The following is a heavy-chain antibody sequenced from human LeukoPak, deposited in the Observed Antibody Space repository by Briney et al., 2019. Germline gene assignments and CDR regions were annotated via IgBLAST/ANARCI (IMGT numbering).Heavy chain of an antibody. V-gene: IGHV3-30*18. Sequence: PGGSLRLSCAASGFTFSSYGMHWVRQAPGKGLEWVAVISYDGSNKYCADSVKGRFTISRDNSKNTLYLQMNSLRAEDTAVYYCAKATSSGYYYPSDYWGQGTLVTVSS. D-gene: IGHD3-22*01. J-gene: IGHJ4*02. CDR3: AKATSSGYYYPSDY. CDR1: GFTFSSYG. CDR2: ISYDGSNK.